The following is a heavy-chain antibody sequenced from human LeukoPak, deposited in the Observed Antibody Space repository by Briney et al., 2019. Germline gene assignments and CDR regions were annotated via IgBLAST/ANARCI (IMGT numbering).Heavy chain of an antibody. J-gene: IGHJ3*02. CDR1: GGSISSSSYY. CDR2: IYHSGST. Sequence: PSETLSLTCTVSGGSISSSSYYWGWIRQPPGRGLEWIGYIYHSGSTYYNPSLKSRVTISLDTSKNQFSLNLRSVTAADTAVYYCARRVYYYDSSGYNDAFDIWGQGTMVTVPS. V-gene: IGHV4-39*07. D-gene: IGHD3-22*01. CDR3: ARRVYYYDSSGYNDAFDI.